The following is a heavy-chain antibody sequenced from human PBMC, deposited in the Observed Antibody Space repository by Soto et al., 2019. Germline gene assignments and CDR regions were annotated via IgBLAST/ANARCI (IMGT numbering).Heavy chain of an antibody. D-gene: IGHD2-2*01. CDR3: ARGRGPTRRSQPDFDH. CDR1: GGAFSDYH. J-gene: IGHJ4*02. V-gene: IGHV4-34*02. Sequence: QVQFQHWGAGLLKPSETVSLTCAVNGGAFSDYHWTWIRQAPGNGLEWIGEVNHFGTTKYNPSLQSRGTISVDTSKNLFSLNLTSVPAADTALYYCARGRGPTRRSQPDFDHWGQGALVSVSS. CDR2: VNHFGTT.